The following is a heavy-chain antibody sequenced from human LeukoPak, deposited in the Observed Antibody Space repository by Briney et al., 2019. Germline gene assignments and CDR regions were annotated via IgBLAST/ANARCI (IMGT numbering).Heavy chain of an antibody. V-gene: IGHV3-30*18. J-gene: IGHJ3*02. CDR2: ISYDGSNK. Sequence: PGGSLRLSCAASGFTFSSYGMHWVRQAPGKGLDWVAVISYDGSNKYYVDPVKGRFTISRDNSKNMLYLQTNSLRAEDTAVYYCAKNELLWFGEFDAFDIWGQGTMVTVSS. D-gene: IGHD3-10*01. CDR1: GFTFSSYG. CDR3: AKNELLWFGEFDAFDI.